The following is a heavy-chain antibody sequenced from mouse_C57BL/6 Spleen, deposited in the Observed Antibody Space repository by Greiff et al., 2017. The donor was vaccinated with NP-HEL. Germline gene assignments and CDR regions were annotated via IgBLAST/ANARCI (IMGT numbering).Heavy chain of an antibody. CDR3: ARNPLYYGSSSYYMDD. CDR1: GFSLTSYG. V-gene: IGHV2-2*01. J-gene: IGHJ2*01. Sequence: QVQLQQSGPGLVQPSQSLSITCTVSGFSLTSYGVHWVRQSPGKGLEWLGVIWSGGSSDYNAAFISRLSIRKDNSNSQVFFKINSLQADDTTIYYCARNPLYYGSSSYYMDDWGQGTTLTVSS. D-gene: IGHD1-1*01. CDR2: IWSGGSS.